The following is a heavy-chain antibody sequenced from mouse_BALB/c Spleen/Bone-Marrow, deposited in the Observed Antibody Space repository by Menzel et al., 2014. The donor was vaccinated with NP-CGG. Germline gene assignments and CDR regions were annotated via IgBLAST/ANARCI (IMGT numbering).Heavy chain of an antibody. CDR1: GYSITSDYA. D-gene: IGHD2-4*01. V-gene: IGHV3-2*02. CDR3: ARYDYDVGYFDY. CDR2: ISYSGSS. Sequence: EVQRVESGPGLVKPSRSLSLTCTVTGYSITSDYAWNWIRQFPGNKLEWMGYISYSGSSSYNPSLESRISITRGTSKTQFFLQLHSVTTEDTATYYCARYDYDVGYFDYWGQGTTLTVSS. J-gene: IGHJ2*01.